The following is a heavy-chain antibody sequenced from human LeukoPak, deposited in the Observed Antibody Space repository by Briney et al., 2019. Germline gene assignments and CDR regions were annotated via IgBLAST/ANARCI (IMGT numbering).Heavy chain of an antibody. V-gene: IGHV1-2*02. CDR2: INPNSGDT. D-gene: IGHD2-2*01. J-gene: IGHJ5*02. Sequence: AAVTVSCKGSGYTFSGYYIHWVRQAPGQGLEGMGWINPNSGDTHYAQKFQGRVTMTRHTSSSTAYMDLNSLISDDTAVYYCARVQYQLLFEGNWFDPWGQGTLVTVSS. CDR3: ARVQYQLLFEGNWFDP. CDR1: GYTFSGYY.